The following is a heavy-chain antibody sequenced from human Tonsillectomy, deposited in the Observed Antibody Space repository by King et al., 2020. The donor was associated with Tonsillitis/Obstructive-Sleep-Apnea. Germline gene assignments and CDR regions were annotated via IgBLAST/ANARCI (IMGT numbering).Heavy chain of an antibody. CDR3: SKDTTYDFWSGFDY. CDR1: GFIFDDYA. J-gene: IGHJ4*02. V-gene: IGHV3-9*01. Sequence: VQLVESGGGLVQPGRSLRLSCAASGFIFDDYAMHWVRQVPGKGLEWVSGISWNSGSIDYADSVRGRFTNSRDSAKNSLYLQMNSLRAEDTALYYCSKDTTYDFWSGFDYWGQRTLVTVSS. CDR2: ISWNSGSI. D-gene: IGHD3-3*01.